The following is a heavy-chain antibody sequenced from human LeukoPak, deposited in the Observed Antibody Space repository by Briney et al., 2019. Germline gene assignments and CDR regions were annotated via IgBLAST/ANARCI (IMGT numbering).Heavy chain of an antibody. Sequence: GGSLSLSCAASGFTFSSYSMNWVRQAPGKGREWVSSISSSSSYIYYADSVKGRFTTSRDNAKNSLYLQMNSLRAEDTAVYYCARSMIVVVNYMDVWGKGTTVTVSS. V-gene: IGHV3-21*01. CDR2: ISSSSSYI. J-gene: IGHJ6*03. D-gene: IGHD3-22*01. CDR3: ARSMIVVVNYMDV. CDR1: GFTFSSYS.